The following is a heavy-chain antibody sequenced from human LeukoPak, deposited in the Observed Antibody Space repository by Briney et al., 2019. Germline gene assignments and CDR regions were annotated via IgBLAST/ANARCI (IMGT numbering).Heavy chain of an antibody. J-gene: IGHJ5*02. V-gene: IGHV4-34*01. D-gene: IGHD3-3*01. CDR3: ARGPRLNSRRWFDP. CDR1: GGSFSGYY. Sequence: PSETLSLTCAVYGGSFSGYYWSWIRQPPGKGLEWIGEINHSGSTNYNPSLKSRVTISVDTSKNQFSLKLSSATAADTAVYYCARGPRLNSRRWFDPWGQGTLVTVSS. CDR2: INHSGST.